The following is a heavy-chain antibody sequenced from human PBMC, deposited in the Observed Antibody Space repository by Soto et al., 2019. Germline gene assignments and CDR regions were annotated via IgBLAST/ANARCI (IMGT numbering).Heavy chain of an antibody. Sequence: PAETLCVTCIYCVASIIITDYCLGWIRKPPGKGLEWIESIYYSGSIYYNPSLKSRVTTSVDTSKNQFSLKLTSVTAADTAVYYCARQGALRREQIVKIDLWGQGTMVTVSS. CDR2: IYYSGSI. CDR3: ARQGALRREQIVKIDL. V-gene: IGHV4-39*01. J-gene: IGHJ4*02. D-gene: IGHD3-16*01. CDR1: VASIIITDYC.